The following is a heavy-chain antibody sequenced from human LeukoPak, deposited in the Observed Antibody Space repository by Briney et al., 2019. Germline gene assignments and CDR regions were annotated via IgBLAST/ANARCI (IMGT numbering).Heavy chain of an antibody. CDR2: IYYSGST. V-gene: IGHV4-59*08. CDR1: GGSISSYY. CDR3: ARRTYYDFWSGKPQTNYYYYMDV. D-gene: IGHD3-3*01. J-gene: IGHJ6*03. Sequence: SEALSLTCTVSGGSISSYYWSWIRQPPGKGLEWIGYIYYSGSTNYNPSLKSRVTISVDTSKNQFSLKLSSVTAADTAVYYCARRTYYDFWSGKPQTNYYYYMDVWGKGTTVTVSS.